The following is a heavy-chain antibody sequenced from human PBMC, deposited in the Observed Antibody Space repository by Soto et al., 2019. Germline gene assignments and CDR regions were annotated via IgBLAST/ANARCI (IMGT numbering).Heavy chain of an antibody. CDR3: ASGARITIFGVVRRQFDY. V-gene: IGHV4-38-2*01. Sequence: SETLSLTCAVSGYSISSGYYWGWIRQPPGKGLEWIGSIYHSGSTYYNPSLKSRVTISVDTSKNQFSLKLSSVTAADTAVYYCASGARITIFGVVRRQFDYWGQGTLVTVSS. D-gene: IGHD3-3*01. J-gene: IGHJ4*02. CDR2: IYHSGST. CDR1: GYSISSGYY.